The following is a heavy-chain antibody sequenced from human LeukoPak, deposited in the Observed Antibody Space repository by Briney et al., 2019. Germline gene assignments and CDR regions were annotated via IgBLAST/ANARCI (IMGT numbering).Heavy chain of an antibody. CDR3: ARDRWAYGSGSWFDP. CDR2: INPSGGST. CDR1: GYTFTSYY. V-gene: IGHV1-46*01. Sequence: ASVKVSCKSSGYTFTSYYMHWVRQAPGQGLEWMGIINPSGGSTSYAQKFQGRVTMPRDTSTSTVYMELRSLRSDDTAVYYCARDRWAYGSGSWFDPWGQGTLVTVSS. D-gene: IGHD3-10*01. J-gene: IGHJ5*02.